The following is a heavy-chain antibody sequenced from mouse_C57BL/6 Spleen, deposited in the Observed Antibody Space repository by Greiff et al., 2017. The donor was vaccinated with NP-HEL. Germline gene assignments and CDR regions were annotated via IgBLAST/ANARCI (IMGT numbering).Heavy chain of an antibody. CDR3: ARFYYYGSSYDYYAMDY. CDR2: IYPRDGST. CDR1: GYTFTSYD. D-gene: IGHD1-1*01. J-gene: IGHJ4*01. Sequence: QVQLQQSGPELVKPGASVKLSCKASGYTFTSYDINWVKQRPGQGLEWIGWIYPRDGSTKYNEKFKGKATLTVDTSSSTAYMELHSLTSEDSAVYFCARFYYYGSSYDYYAMDYWGQGTSVTVSS. V-gene: IGHV1-85*01.